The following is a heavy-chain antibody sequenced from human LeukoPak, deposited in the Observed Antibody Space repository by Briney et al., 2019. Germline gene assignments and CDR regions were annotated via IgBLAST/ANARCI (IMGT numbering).Heavy chain of an antibody. Sequence: SETLSLTCSVSGDSVSRSDSYWDWIRQPPGKGLEWIGTIYYSGRTYYSPSLKGRVTMSVDPSHNQFSLNLRSVTAADTAVYYCARRRYYDGSGYLEWGQGTLLSVSS. V-gene: IGHV4-39*01. D-gene: IGHD3-22*01. CDR3: ARRRYYDGSGYLE. CDR2: IYYSGRT. J-gene: IGHJ1*01. CDR1: GDSVSRSDSY.